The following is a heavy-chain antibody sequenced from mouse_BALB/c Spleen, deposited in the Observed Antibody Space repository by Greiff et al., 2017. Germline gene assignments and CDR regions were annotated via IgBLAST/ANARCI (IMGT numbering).Heavy chain of an antibody. V-gene: IGHV5-17*02. CDR1: GFTFSSFG. Sequence: EVKVEESGGGLVQPGGSRKLSCAASGFTFSSFGMHWVRQAPEKGLEWVAYISSGSSTIYYADTVKGRFTISRDNPKNTLFLQMTSLRSEDTAMYYCARGRYGNYAWFAYWGQGTLVTVSA. J-gene: IGHJ3*01. D-gene: IGHD2-10*02. CDR2: ISSGSSTI. CDR3: ARGRYGNYAWFAY.